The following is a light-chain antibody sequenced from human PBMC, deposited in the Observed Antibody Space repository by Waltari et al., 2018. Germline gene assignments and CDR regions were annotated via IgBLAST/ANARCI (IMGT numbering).Light chain of an antibody. CDR3: QHYVRLPVT. J-gene: IGKJ1*01. CDR2: GAS. CDR1: QSVSMA. Sequence: EIVLTQSPGTLSLSPGERVILSCRVSQSVSMALAWYQQKPCQAPRLLIYGASNRATGIPDRFSGSGSGTDFSLTISRLEPEDFAVYYCQHYVRLPVTFGQGTKVEIK. V-gene: IGKV3-20*01.